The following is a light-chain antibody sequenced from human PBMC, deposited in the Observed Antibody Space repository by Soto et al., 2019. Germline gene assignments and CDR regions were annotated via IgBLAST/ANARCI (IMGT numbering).Light chain of an antibody. V-gene: IGKV1-39*01. CDR2: AS. Sequence: DIQMTQSPSSLSASVGDRVTITCRASQYISTYLAWYQQKPGKAPCLLIFASSLQSGVPPRFSCSGSRTDFTLTISSLQPEDFATYFCQQSYTAPLTFGGGTKVEI. J-gene: IGKJ4*01. CDR3: QQSYTAPLT. CDR1: QYISTY.